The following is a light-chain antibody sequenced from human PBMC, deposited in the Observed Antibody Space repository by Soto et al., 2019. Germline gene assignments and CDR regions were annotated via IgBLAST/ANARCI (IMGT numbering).Light chain of an antibody. J-gene: IGLJ3*02. CDR3: AAWDDSLNGWV. V-gene: IGLV1-47*01. Sequence: QSVLTQPPSASGTPGQRVTISCSGSSSNIGSNYVYWYLQLPRTAPKLLIYRNTQRPSGVPDRFSGSTSGTSASLAISGLRSEDEADYYCAAWDDSLNGWVFGGGTKLTVL. CDR1: SSNIGSNY. CDR2: RNT.